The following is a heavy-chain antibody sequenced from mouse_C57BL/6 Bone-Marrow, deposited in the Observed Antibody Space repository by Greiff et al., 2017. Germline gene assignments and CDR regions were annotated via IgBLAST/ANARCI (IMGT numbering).Heavy chain of an antibody. J-gene: IGHJ2*01. Sequence: QVQLQQPGAELVRPGSSVKLSCKASGYTFTSYWMDWVKQRPGQGLEWIGNIYPSDSETHYNQKFKDKATLTVDKSSNTAYLQLSSLTSEDTAVYYCARLVVGDYWGQGTTLTGSS. CDR2: IYPSDSET. V-gene: IGHV1-61*01. D-gene: IGHD1-1*01. CDR1: GYTFTSYW. CDR3: ARLVVGDY.